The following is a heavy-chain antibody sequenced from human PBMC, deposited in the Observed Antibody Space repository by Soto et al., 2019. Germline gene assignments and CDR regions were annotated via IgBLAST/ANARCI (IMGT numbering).Heavy chain of an antibody. CDR3: TRDQSGTPDI. CDR2: MSATGGA. V-gene: IGHV4-4*07. CDR1: GDSISNYY. J-gene: IGHJ6*02. D-gene: IGHD1-26*01. Sequence: SETLSLTCNVSGDSISNYYWTWIRQSAGKGLEWIGRMSATGGAAYNPSLKSRLTLSRDTSKNELSLSLKFVTAADTAVYFCTRDQSGTPDIWGQGTTVTVSS.